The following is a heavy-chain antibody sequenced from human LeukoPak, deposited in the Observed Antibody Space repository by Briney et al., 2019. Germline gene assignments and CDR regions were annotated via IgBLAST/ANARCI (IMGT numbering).Heavy chain of an antibody. Sequence: GGSLRLSCSASGFTFSSCAMHWVRQAPGMGREYVSGINDYGTTTHYGDSVRGRVTISRDDSKNTVHLQMSSLRAEDTAVYYCVKDLSGWYSFDYWGQGTLVTVSS. CDR2: INDYGTTT. CDR3: VKDLSGWYSFDY. J-gene: IGHJ4*02. V-gene: IGHV3-64D*09. CDR1: GFTFSSCA. D-gene: IGHD6-19*01.